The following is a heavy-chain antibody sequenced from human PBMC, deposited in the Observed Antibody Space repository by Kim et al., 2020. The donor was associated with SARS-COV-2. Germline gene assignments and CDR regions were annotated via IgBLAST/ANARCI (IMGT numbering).Heavy chain of an antibody. J-gene: IGHJ3*01. CDR2: IHSGGST. Sequence: GGSLRLSCAASGFTVSSNYMSWVRQAPGKGLEWVSVIHSGGSTYYADSVMGRFTTSRDNYTNKSYLLQISLRAEDTAVYYCARAGALCADVFVCWGQ. D-gene: IGHD2-2*01. V-gene: IGHV3-66*01. CDR3: ARAGALCADVFVC. CDR1: GFTVSSNY.